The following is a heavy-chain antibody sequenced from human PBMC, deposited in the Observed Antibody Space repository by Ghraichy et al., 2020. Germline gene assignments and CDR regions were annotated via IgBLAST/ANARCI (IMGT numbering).Heavy chain of an antibody. Sequence: ASVKVSCKVSGYTLTELSMHWVRQAPGKGLEWMGGFDPEDGETIYAQKFQGRVTMTEDTSTDTAYMELSSLRSEDTAVYYCATASTGEVFRFGELLSRISSHFYYYYYGMDVWGQGTTVTVSS. CDR3: ATASTGEVFRFGELLSRISSHFYYYYYGMDV. V-gene: IGHV1-24*01. CDR1: GYTLTELS. J-gene: IGHJ6*02. D-gene: IGHD3-10*01. CDR2: FDPEDGET.